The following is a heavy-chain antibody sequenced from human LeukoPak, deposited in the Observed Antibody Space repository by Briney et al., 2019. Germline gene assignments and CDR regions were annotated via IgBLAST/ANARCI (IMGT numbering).Heavy chain of an antibody. D-gene: IGHD6-19*01. J-gene: IGHJ3*02. CDR3: ARGYSSGWSSYAFDI. CDR1: GGSISSYY. V-gene: IGHV4-4*07. Sequence: SETLSLTCTVSGGSISSYYWSWIRQPAGKGLEWIGRIYTSGSTNYNPSLKSRVTMSVDTSKNQFSLKLSSVTAADTAVYYCARGYSSGWSSYAFDIWGQGTMVTVSS. CDR2: IYTSGST.